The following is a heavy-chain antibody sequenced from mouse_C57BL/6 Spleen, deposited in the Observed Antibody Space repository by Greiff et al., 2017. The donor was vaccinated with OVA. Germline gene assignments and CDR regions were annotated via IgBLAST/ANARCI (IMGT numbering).Heavy chain of an antibody. CDR1: GYTFTSYW. CDR2: IDPSDSET. CDR3: ARGMTTGPYWYFDV. J-gene: IGHJ1*03. V-gene: IGHV1-52*01. Sequence: QVQLQQPGAELVRPGSSVKLSCKASGYTFTSYWMHWVKQRPIQGLEWIGNIDPSDSETHYNQKFKDKATLTVDKSSSTAYMQLSSLTSEGSAVYYCARGMTTGPYWYFDVWGTGTTVTVSS. D-gene: IGHD2-4*01.